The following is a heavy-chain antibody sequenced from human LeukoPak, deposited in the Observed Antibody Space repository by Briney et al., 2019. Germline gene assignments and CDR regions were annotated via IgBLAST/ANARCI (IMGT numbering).Heavy chain of an antibody. CDR3: ARSPEIVATNRNFYYYMDV. D-gene: IGHD5-12*01. CDR2: IYYSGST. J-gene: IGHJ6*03. Sequence: SETLSLTCSVSGVFINSDYWSWIRQPPGKGLEWIGYIYYSGSTNYNPSLKNRVTMSADTSKNQFSLKVSSVTTADTAVYYCARSPEIVATNRNFYYYMDVWGKGTTVTVSS. CDR1: GVFINSDY. V-gene: IGHV4-59*01.